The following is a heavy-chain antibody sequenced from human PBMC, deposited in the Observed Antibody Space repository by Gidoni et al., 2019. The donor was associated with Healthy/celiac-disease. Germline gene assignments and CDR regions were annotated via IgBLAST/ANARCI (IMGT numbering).Heavy chain of an antibody. Sequence: HVQLVQSGAEVTKPGASVTVSCKVSGYSLTELSMHWVRQAPGKGLEWMGGFQPEDGETIYAQKFQGRVTMTEDTSTDTAYMELSSLRSEDTAVYYCATVLPNWNYPLELDYWGQGTLGTVSA. D-gene: IGHD1-7*01. CDR1: GYSLTELS. CDR3: ATVLPNWNYPLELDY. J-gene: IGHJ4*02. CDR2: FQPEDGET. V-gene: IGHV1-24*01.